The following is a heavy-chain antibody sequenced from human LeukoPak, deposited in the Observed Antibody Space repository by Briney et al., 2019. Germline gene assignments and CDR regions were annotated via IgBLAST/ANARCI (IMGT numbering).Heavy chain of an antibody. CDR3: AKKVVVGATSPYSDFQD. Sequence: GGSLKLSCVASGFTFSSYAMSWVRQAPGKGLEWVSAISGSGVTTHYAGSVKGRFSISRDNSKNTLYLQMNSLRAEDTALYYCAKKVVVGATSPYSDFQDWGQGTLVTVSS. D-gene: IGHD1-26*01. CDR1: GFTFSSYA. V-gene: IGHV3-23*01. J-gene: IGHJ1*01. CDR2: ISGSGVTT.